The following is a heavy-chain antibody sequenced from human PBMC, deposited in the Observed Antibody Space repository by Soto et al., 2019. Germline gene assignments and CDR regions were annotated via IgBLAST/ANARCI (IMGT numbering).Heavy chain of an antibody. D-gene: IGHD1-26*01. J-gene: IGHJ4*02. Sequence: GGSLRLSCAASEFSFSDYGMHWVRQAPGKGLEWVAVISYEGTAKYYADSVKGRFTISRDNSKNTLFLQMNNLRSEDTAVYYCAKGASYRMFDYWGQGTLVTVSS. V-gene: IGHV3-30*18. CDR2: ISYEGTAK. CDR3: AKGASYRMFDY. CDR1: EFSFSDYG.